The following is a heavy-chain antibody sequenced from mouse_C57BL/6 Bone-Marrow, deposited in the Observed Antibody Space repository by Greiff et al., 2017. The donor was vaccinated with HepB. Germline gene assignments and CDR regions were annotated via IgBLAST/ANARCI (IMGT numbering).Heavy chain of an antibody. CDR3: AREFLLTTVVAEGDY. CDR1: GYTFTDYY. CDR2: INPYNGGT. D-gene: IGHD1-1*01. V-gene: IGHV1-19*01. J-gene: IGHJ2*01. Sequence: EVKLVESGPVLVKPGASVKMSCKASGYTFTDYYMNWVKQSHGKSLEWIGVINPYNGGTSYNQKFKGKATLTVDKSSSTAYMELNSLTSEDSAVYYCAREFLLTTVVAEGDYWGQGTTLTVSS.